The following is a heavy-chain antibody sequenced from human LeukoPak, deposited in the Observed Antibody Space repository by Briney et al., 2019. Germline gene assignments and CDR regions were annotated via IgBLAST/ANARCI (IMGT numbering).Heavy chain of an antibody. V-gene: IGHV4-59*08. D-gene: IGHD6-13*01. CDR2: FYYSGST. Sequence: SETLSLTCTVSGGSVSSYSWSWIRRPPGKGLEWIGYFYYSGSTNYNPSLKSRVTISVDTSKSQFSLKLASVTAADTAVYYCARTRSQGIAAQYFDYWGQGTLVTVSS. CDR1: GGSVSSYS. J-gene: IGHJ4*02. CDR3: ARTRSQGIAAQYFDY.